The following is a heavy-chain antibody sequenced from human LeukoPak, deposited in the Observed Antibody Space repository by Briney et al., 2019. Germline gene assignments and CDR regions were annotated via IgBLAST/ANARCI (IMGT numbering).Heavy chain of an antibody. D-gene: IGHD3-3*01. Sequence: GGSLRLSCAASGFTFSSYSMNWVRQAPGKGLEWVSSISSSSYIYYADSVKGRFTISRDNAKNSLYLQMNSLRAEDTAVYYCARDTSYYDFSGHYYYYMDVWGKGTTVTVSS. CDR3: ARDTSYYDFSGHYYYYMDV. CDR2: ISSSSYI. V-gene: IGHV3-21*01. J-gene: IGHJ6*03. CDR1: GFTFSSYS.